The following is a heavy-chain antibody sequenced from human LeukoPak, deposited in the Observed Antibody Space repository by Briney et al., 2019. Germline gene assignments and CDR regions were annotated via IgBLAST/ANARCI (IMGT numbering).Heavy chain of an antibody. CDR3: ATAGYCSSTSCYARYYYYMDV. Sequence: GGSLRLSCAASGFTFSSYAMSWVRQAPGKGLEWVSAISGSGGSTYYADSVKGRFTISRDNSKNTLYLQMNSLRAEDTAVYYCATAGYCSSTSCYARYYYYMDVWGKGTTVTVSS. CDR2: ISGSGGST. D-gene: IGHD2-2*01. V-gene: IGHV3-23*01. CDR1: GFTFSSYA. J-gene: IGHJ6*03.